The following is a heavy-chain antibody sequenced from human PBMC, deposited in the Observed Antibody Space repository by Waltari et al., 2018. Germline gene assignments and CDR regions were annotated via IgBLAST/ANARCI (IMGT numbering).Heavy chain of an antibody. CDR2: INHDGSEI. V-gene: IGHV3-7*01. CDR1: GLSFSNSG. J-gene: IGHJ4*01. CDR3: SWSLDY. Sequence: EVQLVESGGGLVQPGGSLRLSCAASGLSFSNSGRAWVRQAPGKGLEWGANINHDGSEISYVDSVKGRVTISRDNAKNSLYLQMNSLRAEDTAIYYCSWSLDYLGHGTLVTVSS.